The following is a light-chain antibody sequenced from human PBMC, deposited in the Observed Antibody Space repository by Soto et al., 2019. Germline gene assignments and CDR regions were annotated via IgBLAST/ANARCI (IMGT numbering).Light chain of an antibody. V-gene: IGKV3D-15*01. CDR1: QTVSSY. CDR3: QQYSMAPLT. Sequence: EIVMTQSPATLSVSPGERYTCSGLASQTVSSYLLWYQQKPGQAPRLLIYDASNRAAGTPARFSGSGSGTEFSLTISRLEPEDFAVYYCQQYSMAPLTVGPGTKVDIK. CDR2: DAS. J-gene: IGKJ1*01.